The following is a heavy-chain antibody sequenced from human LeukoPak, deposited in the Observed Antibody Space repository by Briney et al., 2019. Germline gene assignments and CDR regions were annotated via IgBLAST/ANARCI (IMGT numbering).Heavy chain of an antibody. CDR1: GFTVSTNY. D-gene: IGHD2-15*01. V-gene: IGHV3-23*01. Sequence: GGSLRLSCTASGFTVSTNYMSWVRLAPGKGLEWVSTIRSNGDTTYYADSVKGRFTISRDNSKNTLYLQMNGLRADDTAVYYCAKDHTPLTVVVSHFNYWGQGTLVSVSS. CDR3: AKDHTPLTVVVSHFNY. CDR2: IRSNGDTT. J-gene: IGHJ4*02.